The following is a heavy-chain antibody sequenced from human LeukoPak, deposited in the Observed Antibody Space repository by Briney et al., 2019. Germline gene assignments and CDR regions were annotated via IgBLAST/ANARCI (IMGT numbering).Heavy chain of an antibody. D-gene: IGHD3-10*01. J-gene: IGHJ6*03. CDR1: GYTFTGYY. CDR2: INPNSGGT. CDR3: ARDGSGRYSGVYYMDV. V-gene: IGHV1-2*02. Sequence: GASVKVSCKASGYTFTGYYMHWVRQAPGQGLEWMGWINPNSGGTNYAQKFQGRVTMTRDTSISTAYMELSRLRSDDTAVYYCARDGSGRYSGVYYMDVWGKGTTVTVSS.